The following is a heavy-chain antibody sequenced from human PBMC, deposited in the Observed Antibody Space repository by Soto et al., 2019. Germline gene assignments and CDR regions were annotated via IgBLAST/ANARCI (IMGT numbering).Heavy chain of an antibody. CDR2: INHSGST. J-gene: IGHJ5*02. CDR3: ARGVPYYYSSGKPGWFDP. V-gene: IGHV4-34*01. D-gene: IGHD3-10*01. CDR1: GGSFSGYY. Sequence: QVQLQQWGAGLLKPSETLSLTCAVYGGSFSGYYWSWIRQPPGKGLEWIGEINHSGSTNYNPSLKSRVTISVDTSKNQFSLKLSSVTAADTAVYYCARGVPYYYSSGKPGWFDPWGQGTRVTVCS.